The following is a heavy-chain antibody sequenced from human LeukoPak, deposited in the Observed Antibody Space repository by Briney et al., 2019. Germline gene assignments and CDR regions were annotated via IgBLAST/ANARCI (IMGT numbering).Heavy chain of an antibody. D-gene: IGHD6-19*01. J-gene: IGHJ4*02. Sequence: GGSLRLSCAASGFTFSSYEMNWVRQAPGKGLERVSYISRSGSTIYYADSVKGRFTISRDNVKNSLYLQMNSLRAEDTAVYYCARRYSSGWSSYIDYWGQGTLVTVSS. CDR2: ISRSGSTI. V-gene: IGHV3-48*03. CDR3: ARRYSSGWSSYIDY. CDR1: GFTFSSYE.